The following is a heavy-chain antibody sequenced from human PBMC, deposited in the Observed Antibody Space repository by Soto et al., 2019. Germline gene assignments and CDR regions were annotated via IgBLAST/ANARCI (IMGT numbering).Heavy chain of an antibody. J-gene: IGHJ4*02. CDR1: GGTFNTYA. CDR2: ISPMFGAA. V-gene: IGHV1-69*19. D-gene: IGHD3-10*01. CDR3: AREVQVHTPAFVY. Sequence: QVQLVQSGAEMKKPGSSVKVSCQSSGGTFNTYAMNWVRQTPGQGPEWMGDISPMFGAANYAPKFQGRVTITAYESTGTSYMQLSSLTSEDTALYVCAREVQVHTPAFVYWGQGTLVTVSS.